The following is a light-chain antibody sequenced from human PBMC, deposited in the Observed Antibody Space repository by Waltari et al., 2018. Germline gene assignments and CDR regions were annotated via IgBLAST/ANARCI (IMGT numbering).Light chain of an antibody. CDR2: GSS. Sequence: EIVLTQSPATLSVSPGEGATLSCRARQSVSSTLSWYQQKPGTPPRLLIYGSSSKATGISDRFSGSGSGTEFTLTISSLRSEDFAVYYCQQYNNWPPWTFGQGTKVDIK. CDR1: QSVSST. V-gene: IGKV3-15*01. CDR3: QQYNNWPPWT. J-gene: IGKJ1*01.